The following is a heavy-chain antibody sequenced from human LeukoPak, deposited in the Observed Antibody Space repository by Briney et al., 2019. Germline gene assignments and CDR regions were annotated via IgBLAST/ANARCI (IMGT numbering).Heavy chain of an antibody. V-gene: IGHV4-59*08. CDR2: IYYSGST. Sequence: SETLSLTCTVSGGSISSYYWSWIRQPPGKGLEWIGYIYYSGSTNYNPSLKSRVTISVDTSKNQFSLKLSSVTAADTAVYYCARLESSWYDWFDPWGQGTLVTVSS. CDR1: GGSISSYY. D-gene: IGHD6-13*01. CDR3: ARLESSWYDWFDP. J-gene: IGHJ5*02.